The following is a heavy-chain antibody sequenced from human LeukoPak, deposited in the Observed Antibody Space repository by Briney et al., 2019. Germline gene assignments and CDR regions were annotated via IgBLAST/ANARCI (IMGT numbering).Heavy chain of an antibody. V-gene: IGHV3-66*02. J-gene: IGHJ4*02. CDR3: ATDLRPNRYFDY. Sequence: PGGSLRLSCAASGLTVSNNYMSWVRQAPGKGLDWVSVIYSGGSRYYADSVKGRFTISRDNSKNTLYLQMNSLRAEDTAVYYCATDLRPNRYFDYWGQGTLVTVSS. CDR2: IYSGGSR. D-gene: IGHD4-17*01. CDR1: GLTVSNNY.